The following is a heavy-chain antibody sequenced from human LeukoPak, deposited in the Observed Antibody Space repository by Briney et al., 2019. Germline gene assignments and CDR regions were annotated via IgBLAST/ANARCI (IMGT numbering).Heavy chain of an antibody. D-gene: IGHD2-2*01. CDR1: GFTFCNYG. V-gene: IGHV3-30*02. CDR3: AKSGVVPAAPDY. J-gene: IGHJ4*02. CDR2: DRSNK. Sequence: GGSLRLSCAASGFTFCNYGMHWVRQAPGKGLEWVAYDRSNKYYADSVKGRFTISRDNSKNTLYLQMNSLRPEDTAVYYCAKSGVVPAAPDYWGQGTLVTVSS.